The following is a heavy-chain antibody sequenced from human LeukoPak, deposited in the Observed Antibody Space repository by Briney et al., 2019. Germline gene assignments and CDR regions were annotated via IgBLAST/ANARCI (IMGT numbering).Heavy chain of an antibody. CDR2: INTRGST. CDR3: ARTTLIPPNVGSYYYYYYMDV. Sequence: SETLSLTCTVSGGSIRSGNYYWSWIRQPAGKGLEWIGRINTRGSTNYNPSLKGRVTISVDMSRNQFSLKLSSVTAAGTALYYCARTTLIPPNVGSYYYYYYMDVWGKGTTVTISS. J-gene: IGHJ6*03. CDR1: GGSIRSGNYY. D-gene: IGHD2/OR15-2a*01. V-gene: IGHV4-61*02.